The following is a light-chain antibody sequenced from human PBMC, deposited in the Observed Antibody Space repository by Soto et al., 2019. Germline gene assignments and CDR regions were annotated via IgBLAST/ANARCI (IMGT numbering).Light chain of an antibody. V-gene: IGKV3-15*01. CDR3: QQYNNYIT. Sequence: EIVMTQSPGTLSVSPGERATLSCRASQSVSSNLAWYQHKPGQAPRLLIYGASTRATGVPARFSGGGSGTEFTLTISSLQSEDFAVYYCQQYNNYITFGQGTLLETK. CDR2: GAS. CDR1: QSVSSN. J-gene: IGKJ5*01.